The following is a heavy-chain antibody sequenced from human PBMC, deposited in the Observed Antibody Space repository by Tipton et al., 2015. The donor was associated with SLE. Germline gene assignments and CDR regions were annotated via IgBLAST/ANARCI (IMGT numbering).Heavy chain of an antibody. CDR2: IYYSGST. Sequence: TLSLTCTVSGGSISSYYWSWIRQPPGKGLKWIGYIYYSGSTNYNPSLKSRVTISVDTSKNQFSLKLSSVTAADTAVYYCARDSRFGYSSSSLFFDYWGQGTLVTVSS. D-gene: IGHD6-6*01. J-gene: IGHJ4*02. CDR1: GGSISSYY. CDR3: ARDSRFGYSSSSLFFDY. V-gene: IGHV4-59*01.